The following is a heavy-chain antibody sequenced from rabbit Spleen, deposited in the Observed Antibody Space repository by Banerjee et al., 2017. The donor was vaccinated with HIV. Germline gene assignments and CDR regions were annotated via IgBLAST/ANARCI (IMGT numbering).Heavy chain of an antibody. CDR3: ARDTSSSFSSYGMDL. CDR2: IDAGSSAFT. Sequence: QGQLKESGGGLVQPGGSLKLSCKASGFVFSSYYMSWVRQAPGKGLEWIGYIDAGSSAFTYFASWVQGRFTISKTSSTTVTLQMTSLTAADTATYFCARDTSSSFSSYGMDLWGQGTLVTVS. V-gene: IGHV1S45*01. J-gene: IGHJ6*01. D-gene: IGHD1-1*01. CDR1: GFVFSSYYM.